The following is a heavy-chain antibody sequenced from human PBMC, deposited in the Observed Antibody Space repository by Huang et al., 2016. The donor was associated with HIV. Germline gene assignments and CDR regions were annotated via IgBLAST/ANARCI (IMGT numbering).Heavy chain of an antibody. CDR2: SIPIFGTE. J-gene: IGHJ5*02. Sequence: QVLLVQSGAEVRKPGSSVKVSCTAFGGTFSSYAISWVGQAPGQGLEWRGGSIPIFGTENYTQKFQVSVTITGDESTNTGYMELTSLTSEDTAVYYCARTAYSYGFRQGYNWFDPWGQGTPVTVSS. V-gene: IGHV1-69*13. CDR3: ARTAYSYGFRQGYNWFDP. CDR1: GGTFSSYA. D-gene: IGHD5-18*01.